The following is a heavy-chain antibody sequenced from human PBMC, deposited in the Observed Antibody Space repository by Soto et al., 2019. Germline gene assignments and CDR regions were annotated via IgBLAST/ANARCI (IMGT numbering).Heavy chain of an antibody. CDR1: GFTFGTYA. J-gene: IGHJ3*02. Sequence: EVQVLESGGGLVQPGGSLRLSCAASGFTFGTYAMSWVRQAPGKGLEWVSGISNGGGSIYHADSVKGRFTISRDNSKNTVYLQRDSLRAADPAVYYCAIAMGVRAATGTSPFDIWGQGTMVIVSS. D-gene: IGHD6-13*01. V-gene: IGHV3-23*01. CDR2: ISNGGGSI. CDR3: AIAMGVRAATGTSPFDI.